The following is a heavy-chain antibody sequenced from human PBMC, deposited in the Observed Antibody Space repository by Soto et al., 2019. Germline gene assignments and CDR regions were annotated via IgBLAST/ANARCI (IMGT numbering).Heavy chain of an antibody. J-gene: IGHJ4*02. CDR1: GFSFSNYW. CDR3: ARSRFPYYFDY. CDR2: TYSEGSST. V-gene: IGHV3-74*01. D-gene: IGHD2-21*01. Sequence: EVQLVESGGGLVQPGGSLTLSCAASGFSFSNYWMHWVRQAPGKGLGWVSLTYSEGSSTNYADSVKGRFTMSRDDAKNTLYLQMNSLRAEDTAVYFCARSRFPYYFDYWGQGTLVTVSS.